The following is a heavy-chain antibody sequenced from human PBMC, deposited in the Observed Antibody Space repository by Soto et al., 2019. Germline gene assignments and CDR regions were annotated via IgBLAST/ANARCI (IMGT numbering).Heavy chain of an antibody. CDR2: IYYSGST. V-gene: IGHV4-59*12. J-gene: IGHJ6*02. Sequence: SETLSLTCTVSGGSISGYYWSWIRQPPGKGLEWIGYIYYSGSTNYNPSLKSRVTISVDTSKNQFSLKLSSVTAADTAVYYCARPTRQWLGLRYYYGMDVWGQGTTVTVSS. CDR3: ARPTRQWLGLRYYYGMDV. D-gene: IGHD6-19*01. CDR1: GGSISGYY.